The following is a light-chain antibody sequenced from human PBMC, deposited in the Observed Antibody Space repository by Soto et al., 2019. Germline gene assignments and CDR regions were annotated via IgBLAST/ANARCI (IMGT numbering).Light chain of an antibody. CDR3: SSYTSSSLYV. V-gene: IGLV2-14*01. Sequence: QSALTQPASVSGSPGQSITISCTGTSSDIGGHHFVSWYQQQSGKAPKLVIYEVTDRPSGVSDRFSGSKSGNTASLTISGLQLDDEADYYCSSYTSSSLYVFGTGTKVTVL. CDR1: SSDIGGHHF. CDR2: EVT. J-gene: IGLJ1*01.